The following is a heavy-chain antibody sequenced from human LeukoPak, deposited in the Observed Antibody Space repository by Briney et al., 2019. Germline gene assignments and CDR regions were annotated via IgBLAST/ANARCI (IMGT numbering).Heavy chain of an antibody. CDR1: GFTFSDYY. CDR3: ARDHSSSGWYNWFDP. CDR2: ISSSGSTI. D-gene: IGHD6-19*01. Sequence: GGSLRLSCAASGFTFSDYYMSWIRQAPGKGLEWVSYISSSGSTIYYADSVKGRFTISRDNAKNSLYLQMNSLRAEDTAVYYCARDHSSSGWYNWFDPWGQGTLVTVSS. V-gene: IGHV3-11*04. J-gene: IGHJ5*02.